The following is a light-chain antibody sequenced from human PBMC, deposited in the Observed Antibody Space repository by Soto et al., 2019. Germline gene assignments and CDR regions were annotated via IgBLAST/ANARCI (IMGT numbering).Light chain of an antibody. V-gene: IGKV1-39*01. Sequence: DIQMTQSPSSLSASVGDRVTITCRASQSISTYLNWYQQKPGKAPKVLMYAASSLQSGVPSRFSGSGSGTDFTLTISSLQPEDFATYYCQQSYSTPRTFGQGTKVDI. CDR3: QQSYSTPRT. J-gene: IGKJ1*01. CDR1: QSISTY. CDR2: AAS.